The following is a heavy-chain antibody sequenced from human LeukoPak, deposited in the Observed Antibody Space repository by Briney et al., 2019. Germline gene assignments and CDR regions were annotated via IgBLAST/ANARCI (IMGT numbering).Heavy chain of an antibody. J-gene: IGHJ6*03. D-gene: IGHD3-22*01. CDR2: ISSSGSTI. CDR3: AKGAEEGVVITAVYYMDV. Sequence: GGSLRLSCAASGFTFSSYEMNWVRQAPGKGLEWVSYISSSGSTIYYADSVKGRFTISRDNSKNMVYLQMHSLRAEDTAIYYCAKGAEEGVVITAVYYMDVWGKGTAVTISS. V-gene: IGHV3-48*03. CDR1: GFTFSSYE.